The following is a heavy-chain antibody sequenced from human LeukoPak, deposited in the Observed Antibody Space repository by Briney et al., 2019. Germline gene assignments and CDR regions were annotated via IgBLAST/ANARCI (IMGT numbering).Heavy chain of an antibody. CDR1: GFTFSSYW. D-gene: IGHD3-3*01. J-gene: IGHJ6*03. V-gene: IGHV3-7*01. CDR2: IKQDGSEK. Sequence: GGSLRLSCAASGFTFSSYWMSWVRQAPGKGLEWVANIKQDGSEKYYVDSVKGRFTISRDNAKNSLYLQMNSLRAEDTAVYYCARLGHYDFWSGPNDYYYYYYMDVWGKGTTVTVSS. CDR3: ARLGHYDFWSGPNDYYYYYYMDV.